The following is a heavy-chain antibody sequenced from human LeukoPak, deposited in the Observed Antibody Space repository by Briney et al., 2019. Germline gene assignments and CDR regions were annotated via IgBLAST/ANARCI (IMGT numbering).Heavy chain of an antibody. CDR2: IYFGDSDT. D-gene: IGHD5-24*01. V-gene: IGHV5-51*01. J-gene: IGHJ6*03. CDR3: ARHRRDGYNYDYYYYMDG. CDR1: GYSFTSYW. Sequence: GESLKISCRGSGYSFTSYWIGWVRQMSGKGLEWVGIIYFGDSDTRYSPSFQGQVTISADKSISTAYLQWSSLKASDTAMYYCARHRRDGYNYDYYYYMDGWGKGTTVTVSS.